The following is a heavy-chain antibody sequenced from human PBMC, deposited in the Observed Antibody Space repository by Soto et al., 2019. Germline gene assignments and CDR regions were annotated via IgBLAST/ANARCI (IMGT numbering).Heavy chain of an antibody. CDR1: GFTFSSYA. D-gene: IGHD6-6*01. J-gene: IGHJ6*03. CDR3: ARVGGYSSSSGLLRNHYNYMDV. Sequence: EVQLVESGGGLVQPGGSLRLSCAASGFTFSSYAMNWVRQAPGKGLEWVSNISSSSSTIYYADSVKGRFTISRDNAKNSLYLQMNNLGAEDTAVYFCARVGGYSSSSGLLRNHYNYMDVWGKGTTVTVSS. V-gene: IGHV3-48*01. CDR2: ISSSSSTI.